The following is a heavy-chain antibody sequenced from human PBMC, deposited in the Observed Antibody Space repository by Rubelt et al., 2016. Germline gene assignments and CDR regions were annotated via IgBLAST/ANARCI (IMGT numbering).Heavy chain of an antibody. Sequence: GLEWVSSIDESGTYTYYADSVKGRFTISRDNSKNTLYLQINSLRAEDTAVYYCARMPEGFDYWGQGTLVTVSS. CDR3: ARMPEGFDY. CDR2: IDESGTYT. V-gene: IGHV3-23*01. J-gene: IGHJ4*02. D-gene: IGHD1-14*01.